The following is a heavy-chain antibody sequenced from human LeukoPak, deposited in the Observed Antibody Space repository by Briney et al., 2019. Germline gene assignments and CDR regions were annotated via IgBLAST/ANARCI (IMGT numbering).Heavy chain of an antibody. Sequence: PGGSLRLSCTASGFTFSTYWMTWVRQAPGKGLEWVANINQDGSEKNYVDSVKGRFTIPRDNAKNSLYLQMNSLRTEDTALYYCATQGRNYYGMDVWGQGTTVTVSS. CDR1: GFTFSTYW. V-gene: IGHV3-7*05. CDR2: INQDGSEK. J-gene: IGHJ6*02. CDR3: ATQGRNYYGMDV.